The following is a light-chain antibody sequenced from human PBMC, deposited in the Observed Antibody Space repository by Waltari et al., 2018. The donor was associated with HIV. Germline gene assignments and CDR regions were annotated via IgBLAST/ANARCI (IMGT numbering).Light chain of an antibody. CDR2: DAS. Sequence: DIQMTQSPSSLSASVGDRVTITCQASQDISDYLSWYQHKPGKAPNLLIYDASNLERGVPSRFSGSGSGTDFTFTISSLQPEDIATYYCQQFYKIPPLTFGGGTKVEIK. V-gene: IGKV1-33*01. J-gene: IGKJ4*01. CDR1: QDISDY. CDR3: QQFYKIPPLT.